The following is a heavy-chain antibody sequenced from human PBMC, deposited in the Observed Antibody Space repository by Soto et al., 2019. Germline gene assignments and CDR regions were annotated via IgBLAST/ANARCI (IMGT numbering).Heavy chain of an antibody. D-gene: IGHD3-22*01. CDR2: IYYSGST. J-gene: IGHJ4*02. CDR3: ARDAIITMISPSRWGLDY. V-gene: IGHV4-59*01. Sequence: PSETLSLTCTVSGGSISSYYWRWIRQPPGKGLEWIGYIYYSGSTNYTPSLKSRVTISVATSKNQFSLKLRSLRSDDTAVYYCARDAIITMISPSRWGLDYWGQGTLVTVSS. CDR1: GGSISSYY.